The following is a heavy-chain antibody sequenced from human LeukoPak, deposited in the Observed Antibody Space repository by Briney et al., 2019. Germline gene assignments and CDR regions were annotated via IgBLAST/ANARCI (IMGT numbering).Heavy chain of an antibody. D-gene: IGHD3-22*01. Sequence: PGGSLRLSCAASGFTFSDHYMDRVSQAPGKGLEWVGRSRNKANSYTTEYAASVRGRFTISRDDSKNSLYLQMNSLKTEDTAVYYCVRDSGSSAYYSYWGQGTLVTVSS. J-gene: IGHJ4*02. CDR3: VRDSGSSAYYSY. V-gene: IGHV3-72*01. CDR2: SRNKANSYTT. CDR1: GFTFSDHY.